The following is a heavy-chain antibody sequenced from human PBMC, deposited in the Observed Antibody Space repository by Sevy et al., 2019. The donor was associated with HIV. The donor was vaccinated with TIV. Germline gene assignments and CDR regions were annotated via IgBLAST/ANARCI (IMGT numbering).Heavy chain of an antibody. Sequence: QSQTLSLTCAISGDSVSSNSAAWNWIRQSPSRGLEWLGRTYYRSRWYNDYAVSVKSRITINPDTSKNQFSLQLNSVIPEDTAVYYCARDLGLSRGYSSGWYPPTTYYYYGLDVWGQGTTVTVSS. J-gene: IGHJ6*02. CDR3: ARDLGLSRGYSSGWYPPTTYYYYGLDV. D-gene: IGHD6-19*01. CDR1: GDSVSSNSAA. V-gene: IGHV6-1*01. CDR2: TYYRSRWYN.